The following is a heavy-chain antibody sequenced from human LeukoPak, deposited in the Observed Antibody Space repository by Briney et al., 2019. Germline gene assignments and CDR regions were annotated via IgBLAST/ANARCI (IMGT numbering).Heavy chain of an antibody. J-gene: IGHJ5*02. CDR2: IYYSGST. Sequence: SETLSLTCTVCGDSISISTYNWGWVRQPPGKGLEYIASIYYSGSTYYNPSLKSRVSISVDTSKNQFSLKLSSVTAADTAVYYCARHGYSSAVYVDHWGQGTLVTVSS. CDR3: ARHGYSSAVYVDH. D-gene: IGHD6-25*01. CDR1: GDSISISTYN. V-gene: IGHV4-39*01.